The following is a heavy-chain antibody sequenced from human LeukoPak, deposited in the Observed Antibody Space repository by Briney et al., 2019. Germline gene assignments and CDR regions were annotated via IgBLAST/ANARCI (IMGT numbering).Heavy chain of an antibody. Sequence: PSETLSLTCTVSGGSFTGFSNYWTWLRQPPGKELEWIGKNYKTGHADYNPSLKSRVTLSVDTTNNQFSLRLTSATAADTAVYYCARGLHYVDVWGKGITVSVSS. CDR3: ARGLHYVDV. V-gene: IGHV4-39*02. D-gene: IGHD2-15*01. J-gene: IGHJ6*03. CDR2: NYKTGHA. CDR1: GGSFTGFSNY.